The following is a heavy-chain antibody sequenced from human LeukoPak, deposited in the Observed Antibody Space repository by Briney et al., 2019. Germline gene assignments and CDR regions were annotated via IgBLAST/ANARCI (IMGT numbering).Heavy chain of an antibody. Sequence: GGSLRLSCAASGFTFSSYSMNWVRQAPGKGLEWVSYISSSSSTIYYADSVKGRFTISRDNAKNSLYLQMNSLRAEDTAVYYCARDRGAFDYWGQGTLVTVSS. V-gene: IGHV3-48*01. CDR3: ARDRGAFDY. J-gene: IGHJ4*02. D-gene: IGHD1-26*01. CDR2: ISSSSSTI. CDR1: GFTFSSYS.